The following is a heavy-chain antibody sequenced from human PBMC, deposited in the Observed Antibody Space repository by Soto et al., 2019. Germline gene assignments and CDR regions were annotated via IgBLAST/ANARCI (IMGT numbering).Heavy chain of an antibody. J-gene: IGHJ6*02. D-gene: IGHD3-22*01. Sequence: GGSLRLSCAASGFTFSSYAMSWVRQAPGKGLEWVSAISGSGGSTYYADSVKGRFTISRDNAKNSLYLQMNSLRAEDTAVYYCAREPDSSATHYYYGMDVWGQGTTVTVSS. V-gene: IGHV3-23*01. CDR3: AREPDSSATHYYYGMDV. CDR2: ISGSGGST. CDR1: GFTFSSYA.